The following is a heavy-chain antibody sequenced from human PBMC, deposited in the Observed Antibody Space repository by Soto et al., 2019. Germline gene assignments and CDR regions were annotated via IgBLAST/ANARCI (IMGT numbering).Heavy chain of an antibody. CDR3: ARIGGGGDMNY. CDR1: GYSIISSNW. CDR2: IYCSGST. Sequence: SETLSLTCAVSGYSIISSNWWGWIRQPPGKGLEWIGYIYCSGSTYYNPSLKSRVTMSVDTSKNQFSLKLSSVTAVDTAVYYCARIGGGGDMNYWGQGTLVTVSS. J-gene: IGHJ4*02. V-gene: IGHV4-28*01. D-gene: IGHD3-16*01.